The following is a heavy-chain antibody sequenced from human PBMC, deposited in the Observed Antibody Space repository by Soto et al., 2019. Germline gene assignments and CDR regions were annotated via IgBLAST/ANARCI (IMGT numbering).Heavy chain of an antibody. V-gene: IGHV3-21*01. CDR3: AREELPPGTSFNSWFDP. D-gene: IGHD1-1*01. CDR2: IRGSSTYI. Sequence: GSLRPPCVGSGFTFSNYKMNWVRQAPGQGLEWVSSIRGSSTYIYYADSVRGRFTISRDNAKNSVYLQMNSLRVEDTAVYFCAREELPPGTSFNSWFDPWGQGTLVTVSS. CDR1: GFTFSNYK. J-gene: IGHJ5*02.